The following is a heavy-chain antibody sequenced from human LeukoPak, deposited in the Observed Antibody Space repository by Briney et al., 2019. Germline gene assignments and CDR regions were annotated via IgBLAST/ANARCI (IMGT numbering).Heavy chain of an antibody. CDR3: ARCKAYCSSTSCYPPVYYMDV. CDR2: INHSGST. Sequence: SETLSLTCAVYGGSFSGYYWSWIRQPPGKGLEWIGEINHSGSTNYNPSLKSRVTISVDTSKNQFSLKLSSVTAADTAVYYCARCKAYCSSTSCYPPVYYMDVWGKGTTVTVSS. CDR1: GGSFSGYY. D-gene: IGHD2-2*01. V-gene: IGHV4-34*01. J-gene: IGHJ6*03.